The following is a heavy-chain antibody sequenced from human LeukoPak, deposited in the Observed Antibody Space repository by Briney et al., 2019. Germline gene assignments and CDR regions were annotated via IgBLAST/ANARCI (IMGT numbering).Heavy chain of an antibody. CDR3: ARAGDDYVWGSYRPIDY. CDR2: INWNGGST. Sequence: TGGSLRLSCAASGFTFDDYGMSWVRQAPGKGLEWVSGINWNGGSTGYAGSVKGRFTISRDNAKNSLYLQMNSLRAEDTALYYCARAGDDYVWGSYRPIDYWGQGTLVTVSS. V-gene: IGHV3-20*04. D-gene: IGHD3-16*02. CDR1: GFTFDDYG. J-gene: IGHJ4*02.